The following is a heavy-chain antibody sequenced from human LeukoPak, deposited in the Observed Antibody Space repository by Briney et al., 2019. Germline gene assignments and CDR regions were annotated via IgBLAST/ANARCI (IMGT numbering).Heavy chain of an antibody. CDR3: ARGVYQLLSRYYYYGMDV. D-gene: IGHD2-2*01. CDR2: IYYSGST. Sequence: PSETLSLTCTVSGGSISSGGYYWSWIRQHPGKGLEWIGYIYYSGSTYYNPALKSRVTISVDTSKNQFSLKLSSVTAADTAVYYCARGVYQLLSRYYYYGMDVWGQGTTVTASS. V-gene: IGHV4-31*03. CDR1: GGSISSGGYY. J-gene: IGHJ6*02.